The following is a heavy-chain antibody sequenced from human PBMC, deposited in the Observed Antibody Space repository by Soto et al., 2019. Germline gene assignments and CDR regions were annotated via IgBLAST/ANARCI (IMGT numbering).Heavy chain of an antibody. Sequence: SGPTLVKPTQTLTLTCTFSGFSLSTSGVGVGWIRQPPGKALEWLALIYWDDDKRYSPSLRSRLTITKDTSKNQVVLTMTNMDPVDTATYYGAHAQTTVDTDVENWFDPWGQGTLVTVSS. CDR3: AHAQTTVDTDVENWFDP. D-gene: IGHD4-17*01. CDR1: GFSLSTSGVG. J-gene: IGHJ5*02. V-gene: IGHV2-5*02. CDR2: IYWDDDK.